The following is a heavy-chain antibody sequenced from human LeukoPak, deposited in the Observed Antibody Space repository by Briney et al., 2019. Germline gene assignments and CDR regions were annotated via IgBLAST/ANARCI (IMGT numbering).Heavy chain of an antibody. J-gene: IGHJ4*02. CDR1: GFTFSSYS. CDR3: ARDVGIAAPD. CDR2: ISSSSSYI. Sequence: NPGGSLRLSCAASGFTFSSYSMNWVRQAPGKGLEWVSSISSSSSYIYYEDSVKGRFTISRDNAKNSLYLQMNSLRAEDTAVYYCARDVGIAAPDWGQGTLVTVSS. V-gene: IGHV3-21*01. D-gene: IGHD6-13*01.